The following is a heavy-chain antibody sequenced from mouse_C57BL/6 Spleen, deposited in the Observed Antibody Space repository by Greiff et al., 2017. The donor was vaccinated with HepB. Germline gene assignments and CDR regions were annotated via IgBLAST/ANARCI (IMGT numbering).Heavy chain of an antibody. CDR3: ARDPSITTVEGFAY. J-gene: IGHJ3*01. D-gene: IGHD1-1*01. CDR2: ILPGSGST. V-gene: IGHV1-9*01. Sequence: QVQLKQSGAELMKPGASVKLSCKATGYTFTGYWIEWVKQRPGHGLEWIGEILPGSGSTNYNEKFKGKATFTADTSSNTAYMQLSSLTTEDSAIYYCARDPSITTVEGFAYWGQGTLVTVSA. CDR1: GYTFTGYW.